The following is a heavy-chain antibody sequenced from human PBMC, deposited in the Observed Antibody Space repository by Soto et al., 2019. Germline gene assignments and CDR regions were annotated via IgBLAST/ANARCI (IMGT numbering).Heavy chain of an antibody. D-gene: IGHD3-22*01. CDR1: GVSISSYY. CDR2: IYYTGST. J-gene: IGHJ4*02. Sequence: QVQLQESGPGLVKPSETLSLTCTVSGVSISSYYWRWIRQPPGKGLEWIAYIYYTGSTNYNPSLKSRVTLSADTSKNQFSLKLISVTAADTAMYYCARVDSSGSYFDYWGQGTLVTVSS. V-gene: IGHV4-59*01. CDR3: ARVDSSGSYFDY.